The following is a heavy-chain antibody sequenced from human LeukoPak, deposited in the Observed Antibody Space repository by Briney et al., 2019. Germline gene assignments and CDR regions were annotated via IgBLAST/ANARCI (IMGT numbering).Heavy chain of an antibody. J-gene: IGHJ4*02. CDR2: IDTRGKGSAT. Sequence: PGGSLRLSCEGSGFIFSECAIHWVRQASGKGLEWVGRIDTRGKGSATAYAASVRGRFTLSRDDSKSTAYLQMSGLKTEDTAAYFCTRDGGSWSHLDYWGQGVLVTVSS. CDR3: TRDGGSWSHLDY. D-gene: IGHD1-26*01. CDR1: GFIFSECA. V-gene: IGHV3-73*01.